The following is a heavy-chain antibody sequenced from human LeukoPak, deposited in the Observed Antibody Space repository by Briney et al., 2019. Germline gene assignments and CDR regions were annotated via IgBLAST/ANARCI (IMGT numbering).Heavy chain of an antibody. D-gene: IGHD3-3*01. Sequence: SQTLSLTCAISGDSVSSNSAAWNWIRQSPSRGLEWLGRTYYRSKWYNDYAVSVKSRITINPDTSKNQFSLQLNSVTAADTAVYYCARDHTYYDFWSGYSRSDAFDIWGQGTMVTVSS. CDR3: ARDHTYYDFWSGYSRSDAFDI. J-gene: IGHJ3*02. CDR1: GDSVSSNSAA. V-gene: IGHV6-1*01. CDR2: TYYRSKWYN.